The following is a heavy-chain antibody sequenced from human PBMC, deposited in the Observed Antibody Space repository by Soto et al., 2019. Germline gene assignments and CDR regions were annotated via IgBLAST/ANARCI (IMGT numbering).Heavy chain of an antibody. J-gene: IGHJ3*02. Sequence: QVQLQESAPGLVKPSETLSLTCTVSGGSISSYYWSWIRQPPGKGLAWMGYIYYSGSTNYNPSRKSRVTISVDKSKNQFALELSSVTAADTAVYYCATGNLWGSYRYGAFYIWGQGTMVTVSS. CDR2: IYYSGST. CDR1: GGSISSYY. V-gene: IGHV4-59*01. CDR3: ATGNLWGSYRYGAFYI. D-gene: IGHD3-16*02.